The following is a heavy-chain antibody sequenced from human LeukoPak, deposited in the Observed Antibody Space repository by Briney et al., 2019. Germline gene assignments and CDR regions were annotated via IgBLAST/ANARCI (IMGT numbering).Heavy chain of an antibody. CDR3: ARYVVVTAKYYFDY. V-gene: IGHV4-39*01. CDR2: IYYSGTT. J-gene: IGHJ4*02. D-gene: IGHD2-21*02. CDR1: GDSIASSGYY. Sequence: SETLSLTCTVSGDSIASSGYYWSWVRQSPGKGLEWIATIYYSGTTYYNAPLKSRVTISVDTSKNQFSLKLSSVTAADTAVYYCARYVVVTAKYYFDYWGRGTLVTVSS.